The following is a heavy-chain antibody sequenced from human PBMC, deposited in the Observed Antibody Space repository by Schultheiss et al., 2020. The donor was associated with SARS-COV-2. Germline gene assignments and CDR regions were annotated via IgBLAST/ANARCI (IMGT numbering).Heavy chain of an antibody. Sequence: SETLSLTCAVSGYSISSGYYWGWIRQPPGKGLEWIGSIYHSGSTYYNPSLKSRVTISEDTSKNQFSLKLSSVTAADTAVYYCARQVAARTFDYWGQGTLVTVSS. V-gene: IGHV4-38-2*01. CDR2: IYHSGST. J-gene: IGHJ4*02. CDR1: GYSISSGYY. CDR3: ARQVAARTFDY. D-gene: IGHD6-6*01.